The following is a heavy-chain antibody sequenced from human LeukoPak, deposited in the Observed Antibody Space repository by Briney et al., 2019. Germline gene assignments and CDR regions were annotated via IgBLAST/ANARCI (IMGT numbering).Heavy chain of an antibody. D-gene: IGHD2-15*01. CDR3: AKGRWQVWPQFDY. J-gene: IGHJ4*02. CDR1: GFTFSSYA. CDR2: ISGNGGST. Sequence: GGSLRLSCVASGFTFSSYAMSWVRQAPGKGLEWVSVISGNGGSTYYADSVKGRFTISRDNSKNTLYLQMNSLRAEDAAVYYCAKGRWQVWPQFDYWGQGTLVTVSS. V-gene: IGHV3-23*01.